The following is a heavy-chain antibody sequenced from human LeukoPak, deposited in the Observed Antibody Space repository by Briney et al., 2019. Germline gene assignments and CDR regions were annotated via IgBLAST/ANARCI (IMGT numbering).Heavy chain of an antibody. CDR2: IYYSGRT. CDR3: ARHDGIAAPHDF. V-gene: IGHV4-39*01. Sequence: SETLSLTCTVSVGPMSSSSYYWAWIRQPPGKGLEWIGSIYYSGRTYYNPSLKSRVAVSVDTSKNQFSLKLSSVTASDTAVYYCARHDGIAAPHDFWGQGTLVNVPS. CDR1: VGPMSSSSYY. J-gene: IGHJ4*02. D-gene: IGHD6-13*01.